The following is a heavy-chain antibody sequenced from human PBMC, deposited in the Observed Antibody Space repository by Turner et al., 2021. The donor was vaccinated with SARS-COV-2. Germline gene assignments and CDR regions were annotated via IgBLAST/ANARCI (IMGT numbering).Heavy chain of an antibody. CDR2: IYSGGST. CDR3: ARGPHPRGFDY. CDR1: GFTVSSNY. J-gene: IGHJ4*02. V-gene: IGHV3-53*02. D-gene: IGHD3-10*01. Sequence: EVQLVETGGGLIQPGGSLRLSCAASGFTVSSNYMGWDRQAPGKGLEWVSVIYSGGSTYYADSVKGRFTISRDNSKNTLYLQMNSLRAEDTAVYYCARGPHPRGFDYWGQGTLVTVSS.